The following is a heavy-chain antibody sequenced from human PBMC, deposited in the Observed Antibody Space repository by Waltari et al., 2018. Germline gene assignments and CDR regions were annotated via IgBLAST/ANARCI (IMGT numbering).Heavy chain of an antibody. CDR1: GYTFNNSG. CDR2: ISPYNGVT. Sequence: QVQLVQSAAEVKKPGASLKASCKASGYTFNNSGVSWVRQAPGQGLEWMGWISPYNGVTTYAEKFQGRVTMTTDTSTTTAYMELRSLRSDDTAVYYCARWTAGVGASRGFDLWGQGTLVTVSS. J-gene: IGHJ4*02. D-gene: IGHD1-26*01. V-gene: IGHV1-18*04. CDR3: ARWTAGVGASRGFDL.